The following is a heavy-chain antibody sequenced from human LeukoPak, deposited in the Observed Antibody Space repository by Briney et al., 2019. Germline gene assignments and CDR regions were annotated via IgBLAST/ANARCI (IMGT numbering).Heavy chain of an antibody. CDR1: GFTFSSYA. D-gene: IGHD3-22*01. Sequence: GGSLRLSCAASGFTFSSYAMSWVRQAPGKGLEWVSAISGSGGSTYYADSVKGRFTISRDNSKNTLYLQMNSLRAEDTAVYYCAKVGASGYGDHYYFDYWGQGTLVTVSS. CDR2: ISGSGGST. V-gene: IGHV3-23*01. CDR3: AKVGASGYGDHYYFDY. J-gene: IGHJ4*02.